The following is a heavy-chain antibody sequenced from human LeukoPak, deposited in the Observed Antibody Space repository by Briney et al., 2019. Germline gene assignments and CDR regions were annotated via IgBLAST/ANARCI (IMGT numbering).Heavy chain of an antibody. J-gene: IGHJ1*01. Sequence: PGGSLRLSCAASGFTFSSYGMHWVRQAPGKGLEWLAVISYDGSNKYYADSVKGRFTISRDNSKNTLYPQMNSLRAEDTPMSHRAKATAEARIGYFPHWGEGTLVTVS. D-gene: IGHD6-19*01. V-gene: IGHV3-30*18. CDR2: ISYDGSNK. CDR3: AKATAEARIGYFPH. CDR1: GFTFSSYG.